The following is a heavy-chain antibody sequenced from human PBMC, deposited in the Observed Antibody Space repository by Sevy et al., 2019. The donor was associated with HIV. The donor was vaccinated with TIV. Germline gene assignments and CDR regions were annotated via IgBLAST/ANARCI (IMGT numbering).Heavy chain of an antibody. CDR3: SKVRYCTSTSCPTDFDY. CDR1: GFSFGDYA. V-gene: IGHV3-49*03. D-gene: IGHD2-2*01. Sequence: GGSLRLSCTASGFSFGDYALSWFRQAPGKGLEWLGFIRNQAYGGTSEYAASVKGRFTISRDDSKSIAYLQMNSLKTEDTAVYYCSKVRYCTSTSCPTDFDYWGRGTLVTVSS. J-gene: IGHJ4*02. CDR2: IRNQAYGGTS.